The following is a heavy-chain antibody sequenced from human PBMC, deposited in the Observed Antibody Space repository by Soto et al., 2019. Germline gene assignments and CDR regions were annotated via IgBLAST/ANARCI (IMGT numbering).Heavy chain of an antibody. V-gene: IGHV3-11*01. CDR2: ITSSATTI. D-gene: IGHD3-10*02. CDR3: ARDLWPTFATEDYFYYGMDV. CDR1: GFALSDDY. Sequence: GGSLRLSCAGSGFALSDDYMNWIRQAPGKGLGWVAYITSSATTIFYADSVKGRFTISRDNAKNSLYLQMSSLTAEDTAVYYCARDLWPTFATEDYFYYGMDVWGQGTTVTVSS. J-gene: IGHJ6*02.